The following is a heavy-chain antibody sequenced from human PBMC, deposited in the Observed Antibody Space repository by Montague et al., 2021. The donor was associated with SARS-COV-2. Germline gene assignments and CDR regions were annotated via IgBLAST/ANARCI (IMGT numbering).Heavy chain of an antibody. CDR2: IWYDGSNK. CDR3: AADYGDYSNYYYYYYGMDV. Sequence: SLRLSCAASGFTFSSYEMNWVRQAPGKGLEWVAVIWYDGSNKYYADSVKGRFTISRDNSKNTLYLQMNSLRAEDTAVYYCAADYGDYSNYYYYYYGMDVWGQGTTVTVSS. D-gene: IGHD4-17*01. CDR1: GFTFSSYE. V-gene: IGHV3-33*08. J-gene: IGHJ6*02.